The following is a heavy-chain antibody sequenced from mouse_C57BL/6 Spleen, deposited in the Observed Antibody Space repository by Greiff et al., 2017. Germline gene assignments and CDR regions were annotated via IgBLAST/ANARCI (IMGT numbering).Heavy chain of an antibody. CDR1: GYTFTSYW. D-gene: IGHD2-9*01. J-gene: IGHJ2*01. Sequence: VQLQQPGAELVKPGASVKLSCKASGYTFTSYWMHWVKQRPGRGLEWIGSIDPNSGGTKYNEKFKSKATLTVDKSSSTAYMQLSSLTSEDSAVYYCARSFYGNDGYYFDYWGQGTTLTVSS. CDR3: ARSFYGNDGYYFDY. V-gene: IGHV1-72*01. CDR2: IDPNSGGT.